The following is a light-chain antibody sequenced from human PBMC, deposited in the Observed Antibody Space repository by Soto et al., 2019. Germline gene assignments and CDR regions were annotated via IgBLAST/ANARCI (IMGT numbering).Light chain of an antibody. CDR1: SSDVGGYNY. CDR3: SSYTSSSTPLYV. J-gene: IGLJ1*01. CDR2: DVS. Sequence: QSVLTQPASLSGSPGQSITISCTGTSSDVGGYNYVSWYQQHPGKAPKLMIYDVSNRPSGVSNRFSGSKSGNTASLTISGLQAEDEADYYCSSYTSSSTPLYVFGTGTKVTVL. V-gene: IGLV2-14*01.